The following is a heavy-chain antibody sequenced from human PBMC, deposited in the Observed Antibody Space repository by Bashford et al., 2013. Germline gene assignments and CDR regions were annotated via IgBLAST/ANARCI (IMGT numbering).Heavy chain of an antibody. CDR3: AKDRAGYSRGLSGGMDV. CDR2: ITGSDSST. Sequence: VRQAPGKGLEWVSAITGSDSSTYYADSVKGRFTISRDNSKNTLYLQMNSLRSEDTAVYYCAKDRAGYSRGLSGGMDVWGQGTTVTVSS. D-gene: IGHD6-19*01. V-gene: IGHV3-23*01. J-gene: IGHJ6*02.